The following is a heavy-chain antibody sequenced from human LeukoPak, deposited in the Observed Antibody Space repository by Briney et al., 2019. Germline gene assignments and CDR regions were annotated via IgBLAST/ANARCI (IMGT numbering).Heavy chain of an antibody. CDR1: GFTFSTYS. J-gene: IGHJ4*02. Sequence: GGSLRLSCTASGFTFSTYSMNWVRQAPGRGLEWVSYISGSSSSSDGGAKQYADSVKGRFTISRDNAKNSLYLEMNSLSAEDTAVYYCARDPHNDYPPGGAYLGQGTLVTVSS. CDR2: ISGSSSSSDGGAK. CDR3: ARDPHNDYPPGGAY. D-gene: IGHD4-11*01. V-gene: IGHV3-48*04.